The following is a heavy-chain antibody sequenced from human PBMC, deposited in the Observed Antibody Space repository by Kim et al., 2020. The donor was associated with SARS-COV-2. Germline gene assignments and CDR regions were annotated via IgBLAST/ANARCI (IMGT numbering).Heavy chain of an antibody. CDR2: ISSSGSTI. D-gene: IGHD2-8*02. CDR3: ASTPPRTAGEVY. Sequence: GGSLRLSCAASGFTFSSYEMNWVRQAPGKGLEWVSYISSSGSTIYYADSVKGRFTISRDNAKNSLYLQMNSLRAEDTAVYYCASTPPRTAGEVYWGQGTLVTVSS. CDR1: GFTFSSYE. J-gene: IGHJ4*02. V-gene: IGHV3-48*03.